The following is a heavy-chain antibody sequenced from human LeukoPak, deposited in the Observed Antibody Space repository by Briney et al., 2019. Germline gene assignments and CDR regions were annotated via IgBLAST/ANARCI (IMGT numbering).Heavy chain of an antibody. V-gene: IGHV4-4*02. CDR2: IYHSGST. D-gene: IGHD6-19*01. Sequence: SETLSLTCAVSGGSISSSNWWSWVRQPPGKGLEWIGEIYHSGSTNYNPSLKSRVTISVDKSKNQFSLKLSSVTAADTAVYYCASLVWQWLVLPSNAFDIWGQGTMVTVSS. J-gene: IGHJ3*02. CDR3: ASLVWQWLVLPSNAFDI. CDR1: GGSISSSNW.